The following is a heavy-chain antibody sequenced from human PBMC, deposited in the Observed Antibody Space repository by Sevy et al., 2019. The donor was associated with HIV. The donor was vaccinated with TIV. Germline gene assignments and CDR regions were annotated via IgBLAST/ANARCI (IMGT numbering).Heavy chain of an antibody. V-gene: IGHV3-30*02. CDR2: IRYDRSTK. CDR1: GFTFSIYG. Sequence: GGSLRLSCAASGFTFSIYGMHWVRQAPGKGLEWVACIRYDRSTKYYADSVKGRFTISRDNSKNTLYLQMNSLRAEDTAVYYCAKDLTGRYSSSSGDFDYWGQGTLVTVSS. J-gene: IGHJ4*02. CDR3: AKDLTGRYSSSSGDFDY. D-gene: IGHD6-6*01.